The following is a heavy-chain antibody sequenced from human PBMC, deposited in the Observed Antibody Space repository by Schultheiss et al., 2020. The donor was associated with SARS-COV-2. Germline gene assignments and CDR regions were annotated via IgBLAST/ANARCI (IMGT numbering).Heavy chain of an antibody. CDR1: GFTFGDYA. J-gene: IGHJ6*03. CDR2: IRSKAYGGTT. D-gene: IGHD3-10*01. Sequence: GGSLRLSCTASGFTFGDYAMSWFRQAPGKGLEWVGFIRSKAYGGTTEYAASVKGRFTISRDDSKSIAYLQMNSLKTEDTAVYYCTTEILWFGEDYMDVWGKGTTVTVSS. CDR3: TTEILWFGEDYMDV. V-gene: IGHV3-49*03.